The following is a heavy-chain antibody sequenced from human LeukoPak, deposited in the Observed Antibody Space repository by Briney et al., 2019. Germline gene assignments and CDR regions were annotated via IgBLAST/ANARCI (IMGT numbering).Heavy chain of an antibody. CDR1: GSSIRSYY. J-gene: IGHJ6*03. V-gene: IGHV4-59*01. D-gene: IGHD3-10*01. CDR3: ARVFDSGSQAYFYYMDV. Sequence: SETLSLTCNVSGSSIRSYYWSWIRQSPEKGLEWIGYIYSSGSTNYNPSLKSRVTMSVDTSKNQLSLKVSSVTAADTAVYYCARVFDSGSQAYFYYMDVWGKGTTVIISS. CDR2: IYSSGST.